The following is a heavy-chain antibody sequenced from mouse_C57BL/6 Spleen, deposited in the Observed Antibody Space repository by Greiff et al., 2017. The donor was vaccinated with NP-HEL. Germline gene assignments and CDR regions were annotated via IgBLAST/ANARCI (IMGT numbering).Heavy chain of an antibody. D-gene: IGHD1-1*01. CDR2: ISNLAYSI. Sequence: EVKVEESGGGLVQPGGSLKLSCAASGFTFSDYGMAWVRQAPRKGPEWVAFISNLAYSIYYADTVTGRFTISRENAKNTLYLEMSSLRSEDTAMYYCARHHYYGSSYGYFDVWGTGTTVTVSS. CDR3: ARHHYYGSSYGYFDV. CDR1: GFTFSDYG. V-gene: IGHV5-15*04. J-gene: IGHJ1*03.